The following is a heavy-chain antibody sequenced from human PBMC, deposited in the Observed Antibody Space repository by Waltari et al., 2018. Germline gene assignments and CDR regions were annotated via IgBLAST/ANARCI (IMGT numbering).Heavy chain of an antibody. Sequence: EVQLVESGGGLVKPGGSLRLSCAASGFTFSNAWMSWVRQAPGKGLEWVGRIKSKTDGGTTDYAAPVKGRFTISRDDSKNTLYLQMNSLKTEDTAVYYCTTESIAAESWFDPWGQGTLVTVSS. CDR1: GFTFSNAW. CDR3: TTESIAAESWFDP. V-gene: IGHV3-15*01. CDR2: IKSKTDGGTT. D-gene: IGHD6-25*01. J-gene: IGHJ5*02.